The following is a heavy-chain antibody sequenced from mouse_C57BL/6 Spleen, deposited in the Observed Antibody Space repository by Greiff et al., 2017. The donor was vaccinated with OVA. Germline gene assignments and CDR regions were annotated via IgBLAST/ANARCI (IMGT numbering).Heavy chain of an antibody. Sequence: LVKPGASVKLSCKASGYTFTEYTIHWVKQRSGQGLEWIGWFYPGSGSIKYNEKFKDKATLTADKSSSTVYMELSRLTSEDSAVYFCARHEEGLEYDVGYYAMDYWGQGTSVTVSS. D-gene: IGHD2-14*01. CDR2: FYPGSGSI. J-gene: IGHJ4*01. CDR3: ARHEEGLEYDVGYYAMDY. V-gene: IGHV1-62-2*01. CDR1: GYTFTEYT.